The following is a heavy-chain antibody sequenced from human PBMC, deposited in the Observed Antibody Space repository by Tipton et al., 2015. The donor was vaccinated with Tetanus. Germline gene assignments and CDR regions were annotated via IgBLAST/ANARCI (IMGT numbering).Heavy chain of an antibody. CDR3: ARAQNYFGVLASFFDP. D-gene: IGHD3-3*01. Sequence: QLVQSGPEVKKPGASVTVSCRASGYSFSDYYIHWMRQAPGQGPEWLGIINPGHDSKSYSQKLEGRLTLTRDTSISTVYMELNSLRLEDTAVYYCARAQNYFGVLASFFDPWGQGTLVIVSS. J-gene: IGHJ5*02. CDR1: GYSFSDYY. V-gene: IGHV1-46*04. CDR2: INPGHDSK.